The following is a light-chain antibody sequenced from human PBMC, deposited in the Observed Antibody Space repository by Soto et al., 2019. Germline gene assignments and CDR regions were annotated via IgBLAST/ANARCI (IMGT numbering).Light chain of an antibody. J-gene: IGKJ1*01. CDR3: QQYNNWPQT. CDR2: DAS. Sequence: ETMMTQSSDTLSVSLGERATLSCRASQSLRSSLAWYQQKPGQAPRLLIYDASTRATGIPARFSGSGSGTDFTLTISGLQSEDFAVYYCQQYNNWPQTFGQGTKVDIK. V-gene: IGKV3-15*01. CDR1: QSLRSS.